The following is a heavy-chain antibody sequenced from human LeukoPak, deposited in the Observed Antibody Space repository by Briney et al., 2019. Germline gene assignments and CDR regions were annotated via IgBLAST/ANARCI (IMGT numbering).Heavy chain of an antibody. CDR2: IYTSGST. J-gene: IGHJ2*01. CDR3: ARSFRPYWYFDL. Sequence: SETLSLTCTVSGGSISSYYWSWIRQPAGKGLEWIGRIYTSGSTNYNPSLKSRVTISVDTSKNQFSLKLSSVTAADTAVYYCARSFRPYWYFDLWGRGTLVTVSS. CDR1: GGSISSYY. D-gene: IGHD2/OR15-2a*01. V-gene: IGHV4-4*07.